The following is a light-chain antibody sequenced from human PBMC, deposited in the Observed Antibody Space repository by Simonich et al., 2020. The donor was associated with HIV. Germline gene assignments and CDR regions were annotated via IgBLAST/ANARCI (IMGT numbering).Light chain of an antibody. CDR1: ESVTTNY. V-gene: IGKV3D-20*01. J-gene: IGKJ4*01. CDR3: QQYGSSPRT. Sequence: EIVLTQSPGTLSLSPGERATLSCRASESVTTNYLSWYQQQPGLAPRLVIYDAYIRATGIPERFSGSGSGTDFTLTISRREPEDFAVYYCQQYGSSPRTFGGGTKVEIK. CDR2: DAY.